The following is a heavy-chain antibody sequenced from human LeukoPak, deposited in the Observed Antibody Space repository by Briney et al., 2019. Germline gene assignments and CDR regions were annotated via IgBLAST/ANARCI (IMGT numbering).Heavy chain of an antibody. D-gene: IGHD1-26*01. CDR2: IYYSGST. CDR3: ARHGVGAIKNWFDP. J-gene: IGHJ5*02. CDR1: GGSISSYY. Sequence: SETLSLTCTVSGGSISSYYWSWIRQPPGKGLEWIGYIYYSGSTNYNPSLKSRVTISVDTSKNQFSLRLSSVTAADTAVYYCARHGVGAIKNWFDPWGQGTLVTVSS. V-gene: IGHV4-59*08.